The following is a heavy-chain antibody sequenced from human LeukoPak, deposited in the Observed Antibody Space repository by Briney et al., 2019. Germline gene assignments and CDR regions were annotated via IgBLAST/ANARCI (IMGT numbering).Heavy chain of an antibody. CDR1: GYTFTSYD. D-gene: IGHD3-3*01. J-gene: IGHJ5*02. CDR3: ARGVAGRITIFGVVIKGGFDP. V-gene: IGHV1-8*01. CDR2: MNPNSGNT. Sequence: SVKVSCKASGYTFTSYDINWVRQATGQGLEWMGWMNPNSGNTGYAQKFQGRVTMTRNTSISTAYMELSSLRSEDTAVYYCARGVAGRITIFGVVIKGGFDPWGQGTLVTVSS.